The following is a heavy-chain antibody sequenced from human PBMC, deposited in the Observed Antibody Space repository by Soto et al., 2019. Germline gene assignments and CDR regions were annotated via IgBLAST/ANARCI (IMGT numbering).Heavy chain of an antibody. D-gene: IGHD3-16*01. CDR2: IYYSGST. V-gene: IGHV4-59*08. Sequence: PSETLSLTCTVSGGSISSYYWSWIRQPPGKGLEWIGYIYYSGSTNYNPSLKSRVTISVDTSKNQFSLKLSSVTAADTAVYYCARLRFGIDYWGQGTLVTAPQ. CDR3: ARLRFGIDY. J-gene: IGHJ4*02. CDR1: GGSISSYY.